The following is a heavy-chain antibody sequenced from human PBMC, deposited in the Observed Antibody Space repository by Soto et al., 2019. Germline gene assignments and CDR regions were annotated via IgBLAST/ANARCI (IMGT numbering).Heavy chain of an antibody. CDR1: GFTFSSYG. J-gene: IGHJ6*02. Sequence: PGGSLRLSCAASGFTFSSYGMHWVRQAPGKGLEWVAFISYDGSNKYYADSVKGRFTISRDNSKNPLYLQMNSLRAEDTAVYYCAKDRAYYDFWRGYYTGREDRNYGKDVGGQGTTVTVSS. D-gene: IGHD3-3*01. CDR3: AKDRAYYDFWRGYYTGREDRNYGKDV. CDR2: ISYDGSNK. V-gene: IGHV3-30*18.